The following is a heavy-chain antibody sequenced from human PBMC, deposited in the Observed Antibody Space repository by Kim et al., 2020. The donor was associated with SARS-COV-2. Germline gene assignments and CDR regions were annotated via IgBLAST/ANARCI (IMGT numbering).Heavy chain of an antibody. J-gene: IGHJ2*01. D-gene: IGHD4-17*01. Sequence: KGRFTSSRDNSKNTLYLQMNSLRAEDMAVYYCAKDGSDYGDYQEWGYFDLWGRGTLVTVSS. V-gene: IGHV3-23*01. CDR3: AKDGSDYGDYQEWGYFDL.